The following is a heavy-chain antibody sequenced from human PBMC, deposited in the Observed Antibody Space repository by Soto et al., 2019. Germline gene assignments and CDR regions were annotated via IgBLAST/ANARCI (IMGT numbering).Heavy chain of an antibody. Sequence: GLEWMGGIIPIFGTANYAQKFQGRVTITADESTSTAYMELSSLRSEDTAVYYCAREGRYCSSTSCLYYFDYWGQGTLVTVSS. CDR2: IIPIFGTA. V-gene: IGHV1-69*01. CDR3: AREGRYCSSTSCLYYFDY. D-gene: IGHD2-2*01. J-gene: IGHJ4*02.